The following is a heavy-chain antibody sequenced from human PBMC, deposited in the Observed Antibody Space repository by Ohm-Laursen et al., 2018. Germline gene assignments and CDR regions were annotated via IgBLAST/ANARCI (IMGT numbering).Heavy chain of an antibody. V-gene: IGHV3-23*01. CDR1: GFTFSGYA. J-gene: IGHJ4*02. CDR3: AKASSSVAGYTDLSDY. D-gene: IGHD6-19*01. Sequence: SLRLSCSASGFTFSGYAMSWVRQAPGRGPEWVSVVTGSGRTTYYRDSVKGRFTISRDNSKNTLYLQMNSLRVEDTAVYYCAKASSSVAGYTDLSDYWGQGTLVTVSS. CDR2: VTGSGRTT.